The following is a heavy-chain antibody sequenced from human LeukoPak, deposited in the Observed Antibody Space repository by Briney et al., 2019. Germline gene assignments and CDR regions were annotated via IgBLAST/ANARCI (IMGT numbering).Heavy chain of an antibody. Sequence: SETLSLTCTVSGGSISSSSYYWGWIRQPPGKGLEWIGSIYYSGSTYYNPSLKSRVTISVDTSKNQFSLKLSSVTAADTAVYYCARVRLRGSSGYEAQEPEDYFDYWGQGTLVTVSS. V-gene: IGHV4-39*07. CDR3: ARVRLRGSSGYEAQEPEDYFDY. J-gene: IGHJ4*02. D-gene: IGHD3-22*01. CDR2: IYYSGST. CDR1: GGSISSSSYY.